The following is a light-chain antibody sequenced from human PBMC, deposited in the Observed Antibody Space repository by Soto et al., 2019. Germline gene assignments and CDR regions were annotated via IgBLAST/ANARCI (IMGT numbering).Light chain of an antibody. CDR3: QQRSDWPIT. CDR2: GAS. Sequence: EIVLTQTPATLSLSPGERATLSCRASQSVASYLAWYQQKPGQAPSLLISGASNRATGVPARFSGSGSGTDFTLTISSLQPDDFALYYCQQRSDWPITVGQGTRLDIK. J-gene: IGKJ5*01. V-gene: IGKV3-11*01. CDR1: QSVASY.